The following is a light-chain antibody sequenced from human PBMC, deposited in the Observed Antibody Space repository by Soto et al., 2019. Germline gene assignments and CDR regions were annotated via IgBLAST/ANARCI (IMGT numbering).Light chain of an antibody. V-gene: IGKV1-9*01. CDR1: QDVSRY. CDR3: QQLNSYVFA. CDR2: AAS. Sequence: DIQLTQSPSFLSASVGDRVTITCRASQDVSRYLAWYQQKPGKAPNLLIYAASTLRSGVPSRFSGSGSETEFTLTISSLQPEDFATYYCQQLNSYVFAFGPGTKVDTK. J-gene: IGKJ3*01.